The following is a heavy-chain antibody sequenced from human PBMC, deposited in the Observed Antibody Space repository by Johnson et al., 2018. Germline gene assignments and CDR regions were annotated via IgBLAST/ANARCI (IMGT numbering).Heavy chain of an antibody. J-gene: IGHJ1*01. CDR2: ISYDGSNK. CDR1: GFTFSSYA. CDR3: AREEGYGYFQH. D-gene: IGHD5-18*01. Sequence: QVQLVQSGGGVVQPGRSLRLSCAASGFTFSSYAMHWVRQAPGKGLEWVAVISYDGSNKNYADSVKGRFTISRDNSKNTLYLQMNSLRAEDTAGYYCAREEGYGYFQHWGQGTLVTVSS. V-gene: IGHV3-30*04.